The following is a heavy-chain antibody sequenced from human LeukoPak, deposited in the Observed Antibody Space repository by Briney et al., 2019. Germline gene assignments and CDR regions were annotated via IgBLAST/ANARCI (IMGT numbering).Heavy chain of an antibody. Sequence: PSETLSLTCAVYGGSFSGYDWSWIRQPPGKGLEWIGEINHSGSTNYNPSLKSRVTISVDTSKNQFSLKLSSVTAADTAVYYCAREGYPRRYCSSTSCRSGYYYMDVWGKGTTVTVSS. CDR1: GGSFSGYD. J-gene: IGHJ6*03. V-gene: IGHV4-34*01. CDR3: AREGYPRRYCSSTSCRSGYYYMDV. D-gene: IGHD2-2*01. CDR2: INHSGST.